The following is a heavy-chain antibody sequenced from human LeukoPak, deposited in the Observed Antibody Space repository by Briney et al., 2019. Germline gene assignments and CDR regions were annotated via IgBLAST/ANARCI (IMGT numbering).Heavy chain of an antibody. V-gene: IGHV3-33*01. D-gene: IGHD6-19*01. J-gene: IGHJ4*02. CDR1: GFTFSSHG. CDR2: INYDGSNE. CDR3: ARDRRSSGWYYFDS. Sequence: GGSLRLSCAASGFTFSSHGMHWVRQAPGKGLEWVAVINYDGSNEDYGDSVKGRFTISRDKSKNTLHLQMNSLRAEATAVYYCARDRRSSGWYYFDSWGQGTLVTVSS.